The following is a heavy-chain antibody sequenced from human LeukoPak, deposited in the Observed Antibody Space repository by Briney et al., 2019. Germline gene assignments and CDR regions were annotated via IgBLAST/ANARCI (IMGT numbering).Heavy chain of an antibody. CDR2: IYYSGST. CDR3: ARTLYVPYLDY. CDR1: GGSISSYY. Sequence: SETLSLTCTVSGGSISSYYWSWIRQPPGKGLEWIGYIYYSGSTNYNPSLKSRVTISVDTSKNQFSLKLSSVTAADTAVYYCARTLYVPYLDYWGQGTLVTVSS. J-gene: IGHJ4*02. D-gene: IGHD2-8*01. V-gene: IGHV4-59*01.